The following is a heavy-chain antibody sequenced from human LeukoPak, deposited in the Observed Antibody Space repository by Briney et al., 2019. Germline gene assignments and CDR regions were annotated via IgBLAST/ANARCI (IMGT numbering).Heavy chain of an antibody. V-gene: IGHV4-59*11. CDR2: IYYSGST. J-gene: IGHJ6*02. Sequence: SETLSLTCTVSGGSISSHYWNWIRQPPGKGLEWMGYIYYSGSTNYNPSLKSRVTISLNTSKNQFSLKLSSVTAADTAVYYCARDKLIAAAGIVAYYGMDMGGQGTGVIVSS. CDR1: GGSISSHY. D-gene: IGHD6-13*01. CDR3: ARDKLIAAAGIVAYYGMDM.